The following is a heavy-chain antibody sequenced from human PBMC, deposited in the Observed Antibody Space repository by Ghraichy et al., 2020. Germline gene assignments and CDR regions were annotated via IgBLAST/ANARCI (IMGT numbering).Heavy chain of an antibody. V-gene: IGHV4-39*01. CDR1: GGSLSIGSFY. CDR2: IYYSGSP. CDR3: ARHWDYFGY. D-gene: IGHD7-27*01. Sequence: SQTLSLTCTVSGGSLSIGSFYWGWIRQPPGRELEWIGSIYYSGSPYYNPSLQSRVTISVDTSKNQFSLRLTSVTAADTAAYYCARHWDYFGYWGQGILVTVSS. J-gene: IGHJ4*02.